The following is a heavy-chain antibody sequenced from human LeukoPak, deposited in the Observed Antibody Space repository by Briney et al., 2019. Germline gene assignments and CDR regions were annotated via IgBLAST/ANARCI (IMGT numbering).Heavy chain of an antibody. CDR2: IRNDGNKK. Sequence: GGSLRLSCVASGFTFSTSGMHWVRQSPGKGLDWVAFIRNDGNKKNYAESVKGRFTISRDNSKNTLYLQMDSLSAEDTAVYYCVKVDTWGQGTLVTVSS. V-gene: IGHV3-30*02. CDR3: VKVDT. CDR1: GFTFSTSG. D-gene: IGHD5-18*01. J-gene: IGHJ4*02.